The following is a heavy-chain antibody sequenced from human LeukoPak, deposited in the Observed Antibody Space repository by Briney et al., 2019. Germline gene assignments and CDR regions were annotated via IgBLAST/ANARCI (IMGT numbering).Heavy chain of an antibody. Sequence: PSETLSLTCTVSGGSISSSSYYWGWIRQPPGKGLEWIGSIYYSGSTYYNPSLKSRVTISVDTSKNQFSLKLSSVTAADTAVYYCARHYYGSGSYLLLDYWGQGTLVTVSS. CDR3: ARHYYGSGSYLLLDY. V-gene: IGHV4-39*01. J-gene: IGHJ4*02. CDR2: IYYSGST. D-gene: IGHD3-10*01. CDR1: GGSISSSSYY.